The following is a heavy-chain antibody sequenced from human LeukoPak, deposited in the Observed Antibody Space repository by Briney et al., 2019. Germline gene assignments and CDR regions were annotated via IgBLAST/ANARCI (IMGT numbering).Heavy chain of an antibody. CDR2: ISYDGSNK. V-gene: IGHV3-30*04. J-gene: IGHJ6*03. CDR1: GFTFSSYA. Sequence: GRSLRLSCAASGFTFSSYAMHWVRQAPGKGLEWVAVISYDGSNKYYADSVKGRFTISRDNAKNSLYLQMNGLRAEDTAVYYCARDNDFWSGYMDVWGKGTTVTVSS. CDR3: ARDNDFWSGYMDV. D-gene: IGHD3-3*01.